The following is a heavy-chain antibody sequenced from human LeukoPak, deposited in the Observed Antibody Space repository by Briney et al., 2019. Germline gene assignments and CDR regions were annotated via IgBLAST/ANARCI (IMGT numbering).Heavy chain of an antibody. J-gene: IGHJ5*02. D-gene: IGHD3-10*01. CDR1: GDTFSNYA. CDR2: IIPIFGTA. V-gene: IGHV1-69*06. CDR3: ARVPYYYGSGNPNWFDP. Sequence: SVKVSCKASGDTFSNYAISWVRQAPGQGLEWMGGIIPIFGTAKYAQKFQGRVTITADTSTSTAYMELSRLRSDDTAVYYCARVPYYYGSGNPNWFDPWGQGTLVTVSS.